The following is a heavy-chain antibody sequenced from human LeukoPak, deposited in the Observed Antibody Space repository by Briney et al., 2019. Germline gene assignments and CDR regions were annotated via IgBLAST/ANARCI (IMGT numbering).Heavy chain of an antibody. V-gene: IGHV4-4*07. CDR2: IYTSGST. CDR3: ARLYGSGSSLYFDY. J-gene: IGHJ4*02. Sequence: PGGSLRLSCAASGFTFSNAWMSWIRQPAGKGLEWIGRIYTSGSTNYNPSLKSRVTISVDTSKNQFSLKLSSVTAADTAVYYCARLYGSGSSLYFDYWGQGTLVTVSS. D-gene: IGHD3-10*01. CDR1: GFTFSNAW.